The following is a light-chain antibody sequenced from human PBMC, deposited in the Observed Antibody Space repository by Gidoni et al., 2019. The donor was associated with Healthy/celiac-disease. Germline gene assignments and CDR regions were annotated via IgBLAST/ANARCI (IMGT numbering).Light chain of an antibody. CDR3: QQSYSTLIT. J-gene: IGKJ5*01. Sequence: DIPMTQSPSSLSASVGDRVTITCRASQSISSYLNWYQQKPGKAPKLLIYAASSLQSGVPSRFSGSGSGTDFTLTISSLQPEDFATYYCQQSYSTLITFGQXTRLEIK. V-gene: IGKV1-39*01. CDR1: QSISSY. CDR2: AAS.